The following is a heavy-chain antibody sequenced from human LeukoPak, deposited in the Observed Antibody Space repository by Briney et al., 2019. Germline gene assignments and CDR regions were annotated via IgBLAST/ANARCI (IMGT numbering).Heavy chain of an antibody. Sequence: ASVNVSCKASGYTFTNYYIHWVRQAPGQGLEWMGIINPSGGSTFYTQKFQGRVTMTRDTSTSTVYMELSSLRSEDTAVYYCASESGGYSVPRIDFWGQGTLVTVSS. CDR1: GYTFTNYY. J-gene: IGHJ4*02. CDR3: ASESGGYSVPRIDF. CDR2: INPSGGST. D-gene: IGHD3-22*01. V-gene: IGHV1-46*03.